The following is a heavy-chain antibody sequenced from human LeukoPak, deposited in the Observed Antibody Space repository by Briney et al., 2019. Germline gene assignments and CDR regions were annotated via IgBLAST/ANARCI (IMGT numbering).Heavy chain of an antibody. CDR1: GYTFTGYY. V-gene: IGHV1-2*06. Sequence: GASVKVSCKASGYTFTGYYMHWVRQAPGQGLEWMGRINPSSGGTNYAQKFQGRVTMTRDTSISTAYMELSSLRSEDTAVYYCARGVTNPAAYWGQGTLVTVSS. J-gene: IGHJ4*02. D-gene: IGHD2-21*02. CDR2: INPSSGGT. CDR3: ARGVTNPAAY.